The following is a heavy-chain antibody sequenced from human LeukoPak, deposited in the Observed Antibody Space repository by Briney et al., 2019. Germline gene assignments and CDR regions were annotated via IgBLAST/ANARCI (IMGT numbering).Heavy chain of an antibody. D-gene: IGHD6-19*01. CDR2: IYPGDSDT. V-gene: IGHV5-51*01. CDR1: GYSFTSYW. CDR3: ARHNRIAVASTSGDY. J-gene: IGHJ4*02. Sequence: GESLKISCKGSGYSFTSYWIGWVRQMPGKGLEWMGIIYPGDSDTRYSPSFQGQVTISADKSISTAYLQWSSLKASDTAMYYCARHNRIAVASTSGDYWGQGTLVTVSS.